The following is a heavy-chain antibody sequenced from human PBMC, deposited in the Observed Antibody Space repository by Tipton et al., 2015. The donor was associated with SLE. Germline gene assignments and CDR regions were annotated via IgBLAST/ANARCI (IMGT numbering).Heavy chain of an antibody. V-gene: IGHV4-39*07. Sequence: TLSLTCSVSGVSIGSTSYYWAWIRQPPGKGPAWIGSIYYDGTTYYSPSLKGRVTIALDTSSNHFSLKLTSATAADTARYYCARDIGLVGTGVTPLAYWGQGTFVAVPS. CDR3: ARDIGLVGTGVTPLAY. J-gene: IGHJ4*02. CDR2: IYYDGTT. CDR1: GVSIGSTSYY. D-gene: IGHD3-10*01.